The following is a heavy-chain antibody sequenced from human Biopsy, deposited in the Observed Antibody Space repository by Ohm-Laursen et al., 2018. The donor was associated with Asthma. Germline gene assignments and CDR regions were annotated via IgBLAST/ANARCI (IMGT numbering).Heavy chain of an antibody. D-gene: IGHD6-19*01. CDR1: GDTFRTSA. Sequence: GSSVKVSCKTSGDTFRTSAFSWGRQAPGQGLEWMGGVIPLLDTGDYAQKFQGRVTITADESTSTAYMEVTSLRSEDTAIYYCARCQVGYSSGWSLLLKKIYYSGMDVWGQGTAVTVSS. J-gene: IGHJ6*02. CDR3: ARCQVGYSSGWSLLLKKIYYSGMDV. CDR2: VIPLLDTG. V-gene: IGHV1-69*01.